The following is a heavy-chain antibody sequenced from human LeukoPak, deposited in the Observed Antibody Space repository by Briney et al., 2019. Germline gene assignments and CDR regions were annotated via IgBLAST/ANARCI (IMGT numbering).Heavy chain of an antibody. Sequence: ASVKVSCKASGYTFKTYSFTWVRQAPGQGLEWMGRISAYNGDTTYAQKFQGRVALTADTFTSTGYMELTSLRSDDTAVYYCAFRGVIPNYFDYWGQGSLVTVPS. CDR2: ISAYNGDT. V-gene: IGHV1-18*01. J-gene: IGHJ4*02. CDR3: AFRGVIPNYFDY. CDR1: GYTFKTYS. D-gene: IGHD3-10*01.